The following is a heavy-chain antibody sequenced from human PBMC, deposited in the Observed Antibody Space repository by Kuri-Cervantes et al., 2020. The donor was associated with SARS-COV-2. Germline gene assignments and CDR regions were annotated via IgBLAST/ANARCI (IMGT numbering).Heavy chain of an antibody. CDR2: INPTGDT. J-gene: IGHJ4*02. V-gene: IGHV4-34*01. CDR1: GGSFRGYY. CDR3: ARGGSTRSLDY. D-gene: IGHD2-2*01. Sequence: SQTLSLTCGFYGGSFRGYYWSWIRQPPGKGLEWIGEINPTGDTSYNPSLNSRVTISSDTSRSHFSLNLTSVTASDTAVYYCARGGSTRSLDYWGQGTLVTVSS.